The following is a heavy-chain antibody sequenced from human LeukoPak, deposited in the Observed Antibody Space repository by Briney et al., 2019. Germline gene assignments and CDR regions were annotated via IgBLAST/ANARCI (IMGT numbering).Heavy chain of an antibody. Sequence: PSETLSLTCTVSGGSISSYYWIWIRQPPGKGLEWTGYMYNSGSTNYNPSLKSRVTISVDTSKNQFSLKLSSVTAADTAVYYCARQGRIVVVTTTHDAFDIWGQGTMVTVSS. CDR2: MYNSGST. CDR1: GGSISSYY. J-gene: IGHJ3*02. V-gene: IGHV4-59*01. CDR3: ARQGRIVVVTTTHDAFDI. D-gene: IGHD2-21*02.